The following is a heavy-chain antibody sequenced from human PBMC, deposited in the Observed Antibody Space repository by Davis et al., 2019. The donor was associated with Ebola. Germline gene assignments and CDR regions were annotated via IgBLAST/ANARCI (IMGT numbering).Heavy chain of an antibody. CDR3: ARYYDPPQTNYMDV. Sequence: PSETLSLTCTVSGGSISSGDYYWSWIRQPPGKGLEWIGYIYYSGSTYYNPSLKSRVTISVDTSKNQFSLKLSSVTAADTAVYYCARYYDPPQTNYMDVWGKGTTVTVSS. CDR1: GGSISSGDYY. J-gene: IGHJ6*03. D-gene: IGHD3-3*01. V-gene: IGHV4-30-4*01. CDR2: IYYSGST.